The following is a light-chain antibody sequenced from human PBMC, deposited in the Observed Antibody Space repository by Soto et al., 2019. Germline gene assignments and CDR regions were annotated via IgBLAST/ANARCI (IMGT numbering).Light chain of an antibody. CDR1: QSFRGL. V-gene: IGKV3-11*01. Sequence: VLTQSPVTLSLSPGERATLSCRASQSFRGLLAWYQQKPGQAPRLLIYDAYNRATGIPPRFSGSGSGTDFTLTISSLEPEDSAGYYCQQRHMLPITFGQGTRLEIK. J-gene: IGKJ5*01. CDR3: QQRHMLPIT. CDR2: DAY.